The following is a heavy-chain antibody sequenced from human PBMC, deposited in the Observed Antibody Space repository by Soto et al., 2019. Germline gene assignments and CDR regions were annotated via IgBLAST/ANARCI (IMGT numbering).Heavy chain of an antibody. CDR3: ARGVLLWFGELNPYYFDY. Sequence: SGTMYLTINVSGGSISSYYWSWIWQHPGKGLEWIGYIYYSGSTNYNPSLKSRVTISVDTSKNQFSLKLSSVTAADTAVYYCARGVLLWFGELNPYYFDYWGQGTLVTVSS. V-gene: IGHV4-59*01. J-gene: IGHJ4*02. D-gene: IGHD3-10*01. CDR1: GGSISSYY. CDR2: IYYSGST.